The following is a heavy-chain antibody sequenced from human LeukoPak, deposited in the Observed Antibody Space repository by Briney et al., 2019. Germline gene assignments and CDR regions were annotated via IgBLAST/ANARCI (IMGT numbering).Heavy chain of an antibody. V-gene: IGHV3-23*01. J-gene: IGHJ4*02. D-gene: IGHD6-13*01. CDR1: GFTFSNYA. CDR3: AVAAAGTILSFDY. Sequence: GGSLRLSCAASGFTFSNYAMSWVRQAPGKGLEWVSAIGGSGGSTNYADSVKGRFTISRDSPKNSLYLQMNSLRAEDTAVYYCAVAAAGTILSFDYWGQGTLVTVSS. CDR2: IGGSGGST.